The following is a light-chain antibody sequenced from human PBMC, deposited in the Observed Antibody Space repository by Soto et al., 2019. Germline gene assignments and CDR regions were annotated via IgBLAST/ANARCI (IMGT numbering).Light chain of an antibody. CDR1: ASDIGGYTF. Sequence: QSALTQPPSASGSPGQSVAISCTGTASDIGGYTFVSWYQQHPGKAPKLLIYDVNKRPSGVPYRFSGSKSGNTASLTVSGLQADDEADYYCSAHGGTNPYVFGTGTKLTVL. CDR2: DVN. V-gene: IGLV2-8*01. CDR3: SAHGGTNPYV. J-gene: IGLJ1*01.